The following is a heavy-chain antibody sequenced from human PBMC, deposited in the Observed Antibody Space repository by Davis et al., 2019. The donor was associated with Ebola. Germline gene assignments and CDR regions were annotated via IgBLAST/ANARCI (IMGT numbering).Heavy chain of an antibody. CDR3: AKGSGWSHYYGSGSYYSQPNF. D-gene: IGHD3-10*01. Sequence: SLKISCAASGFTFDDYAMHWVRQAPGRGLEWVSGISWNSGSIGYADSVKGRFTISRDNAKNSLYLQMNSLRAEDTALYYCAKGSGWSHYYGSGSYYSQPNFWGQGTLVTVSS. CDR2: ISWNSGSI. V-gene: IGHV3-9*01. CDR1: GFTFDDYA. J-gene: IGHJ4*02.